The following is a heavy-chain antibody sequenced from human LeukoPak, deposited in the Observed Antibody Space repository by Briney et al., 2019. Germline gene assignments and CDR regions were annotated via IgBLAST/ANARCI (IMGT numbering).Heavy chain of an antibody. CDR1: GGSISNYF. CDR3: ARDNRITFGGVMPQRWFDP. V-gene: IGHV4-59*12. CDR2: IYYSDST. D-gene: IGHD3-16*01. J-gene: IGHJ5*02. Sequence: KPSETLSLTCTVSGGSISNYFWSWIRQPPGKGLECIGYIYYSDSTNYNPSLKSRVTVSVDTSKNQFSLKLSSVTAADTAVYYCARDNRITFGGVMPQRWFDPWGQGTLVTVSS.